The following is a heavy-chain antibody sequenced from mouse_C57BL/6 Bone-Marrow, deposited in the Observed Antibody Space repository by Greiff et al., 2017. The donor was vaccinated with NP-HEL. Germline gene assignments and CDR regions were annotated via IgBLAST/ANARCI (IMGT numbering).Heavy chain of an antibody. CDR1: GYSFTSYY. CDR3: AREDYGSSSYYFDY. J-gene: IGHJ2*01. CDR2: IYPGSGNT. D-gene: IGHD1-1*01. V-gene: IGHV1-66*01. Sequence: VQLQQSGPELVKPGASVKISCKASGYSFTSYYIHWVKQRPGQGLEWIGWIYPGSGNTKYNEKFKGKATLPADTSSSTAYMQLSRLTSEDSAVYYCAREDYGSSSYYFDYWGQGTTLTVSA.